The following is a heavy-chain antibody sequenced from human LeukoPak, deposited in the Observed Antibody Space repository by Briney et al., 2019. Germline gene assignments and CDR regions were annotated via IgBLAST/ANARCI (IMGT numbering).Heavy chain of an antibody. J-gene: IGHJ6*03. CDR1: GYSFTSYW. CDR3: ARRQIAAAGTGYYYMDV. Sequence: GEFLRISCKGSGYSFTSYWIGWVRQMPGKGLEWMGIIYPGDSDTRYSPSFQGQVTISADKSISTAYLQWSSLKASDTAMYYCARRQIAAAGTGYYYMDVWGKGTTVTVSS. CDR2: IYPGDSDT. V-gene: IGHV5-51*01. D-gene: IGHD6-13*01.